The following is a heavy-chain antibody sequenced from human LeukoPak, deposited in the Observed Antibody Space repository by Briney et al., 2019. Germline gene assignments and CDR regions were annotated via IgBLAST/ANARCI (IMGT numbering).Heavy chain of an antibody. J-gene: IGHJ4*02. CDR3: AKDQKGLLLWFGELSNLNFDY. CDR1: GFTFSSYA. CDR2: ISGSGGST. V-gene: IGHV3-23*01. Sequence: GGSLRLSCAASGFTFSSYAMSWVRQAPGKGLEWVSAISGSGGSTYYADSVKGRFTISRDNSKNTLYLQMNSLRAEDTAVYYCAKDQKGLLLWFGELSNLNFDYWGQGTLVTVSS. D-gene: IGHD3-10*01.